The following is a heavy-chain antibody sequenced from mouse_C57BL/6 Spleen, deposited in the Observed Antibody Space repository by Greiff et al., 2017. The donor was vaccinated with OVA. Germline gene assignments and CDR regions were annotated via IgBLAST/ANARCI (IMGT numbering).Heavy chain of an antibody. D-gene: IGHD1-1*01. CDR3: ASDYYGSGDFDV. V-gene: IGHV1-64*01. CDR1: GYTFTSYW. CDR2: IHPNSGST. J-gene: IGHJ1*03. Sequence: VQLQQPGAELVKPGASVKLSCKASGYTFTSYWMHWVKQRPGQGLEWIGMIHPNSGSTNYNEKFKSKATLTVDKSSSTAYMHLSIMTSEDSAVYFCASDYYGSGDFDVWGTGTTVTVST.